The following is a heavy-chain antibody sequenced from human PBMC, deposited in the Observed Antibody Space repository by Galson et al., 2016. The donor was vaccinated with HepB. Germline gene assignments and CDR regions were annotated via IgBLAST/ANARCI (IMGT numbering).Heavy chain of an antibody. V-gene: IGHV3-23*01. CDR1: GFTFSGYA. CDR2: IFGSGAGT. D-gene: IGHD4-17*01. J-gene: IGHJ3*01. Sequence: SLRLSCATSGFTFSGYAMTWVRQAPGKGLEWVSSIFGSGAGTRYADSVKGRFTISRDNSKNTLYLQMNTLRAEDTALYYCAKDPNGDYVGAFDDWGQGTMVTVSS. CDR3: AKDPNGDYVGAFDD.